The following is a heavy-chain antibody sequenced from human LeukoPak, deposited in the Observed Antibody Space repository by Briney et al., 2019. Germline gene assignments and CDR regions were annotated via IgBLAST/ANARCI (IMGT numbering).Heavy chain of an antibody. CDR2: IYTSGST. V-gene: IGHV4-4*07. J-gene: IGHJ5*02. CDR3: ASDFYPPPALFCSSTSCNVWWFDP. D-gene: IGHD2-2*01. CDR1: GGSISSYY. Sequence: WGTLALTCTVSGGSISSYYWSWIRQPAGKGLEWIGRIYTSGSTNYNPSLKSRVTMSVDTSKNQFSLKLSSVTAADTAVYYCASDFYPPPALFCSSTSCNVWWFDPWGQGTLVTVSS.